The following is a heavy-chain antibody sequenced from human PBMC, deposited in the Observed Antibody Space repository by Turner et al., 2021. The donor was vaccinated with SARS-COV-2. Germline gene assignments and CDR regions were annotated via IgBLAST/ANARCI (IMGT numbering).Heavy chain of an antibody. Sequence: EVQLVESGGGLVQPGGSLRLSCAASGLTVSSNYMSWVRQAPGKGLEWVSIIYSGRSTYYADSVKGRFTISRDNSKNTLYLQMNSLRAEDTAVYYCAREIDDYVWGSYRRGYWGQGTLVTVSS. J-gene: IGHJ4*02. CDR2: IYSGRST. V-gene: IGHV3-66*01. CDR3: AREIDDYVWGSYRRGY. CDR1: GLTVSSNY. D-gene: IGHD3-16*02.